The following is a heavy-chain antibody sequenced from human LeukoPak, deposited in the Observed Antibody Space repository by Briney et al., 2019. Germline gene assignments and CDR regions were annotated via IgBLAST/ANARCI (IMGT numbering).Heavy chain of an antibody. V-gene: IGHV3-49*04. CDR2: IRSKNYGTTT. CDR1: GFTFGDHA. CDR3: ARGPLHLWIRNAMDV. J-gene: IGHJ6*02. Sequence: GRSLTLSCTTSGFTFGDHAMSWVRQAPGKGLEWVGFIRSKNYGTTTEYAASVEGRFTISRVDSISIAYLQMNSLKTEDTAVYYCARGPLHLWIRNAMDVWGPGTTVTVSS. D-gene: IGHD5-18*01.